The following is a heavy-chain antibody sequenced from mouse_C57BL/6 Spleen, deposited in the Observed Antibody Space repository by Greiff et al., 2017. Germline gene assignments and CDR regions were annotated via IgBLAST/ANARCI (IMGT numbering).Heavy chain of an antibody. V-gene: IGHV1-82*01. CDR3: ARLVTTRGEYFDY. Sequence: VQLQQSGPELVKPGASVKISCKASGYAFSSSWMNWVKQRPGKGLEWIGRIYPGDGDTNYNGKFKGKATLTADKSSSTAYMQLGSLTSEDSAVYFCARLVTTRGEYFDYWGQGTTLTVSS. D-gene: IGHD2-5*01. J-gene: IGHJ2*01. CDR2: IYPGDGDT. CDR1: GYAFSSSW.